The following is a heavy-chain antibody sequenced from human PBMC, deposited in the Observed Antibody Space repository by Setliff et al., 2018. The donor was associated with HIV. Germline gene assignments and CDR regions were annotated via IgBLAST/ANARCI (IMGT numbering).Heavy chain of an antibody. Sequence: GASVKVSCKASGYTFTDYHMHWVQQAPGEGLEWMGRVDPEDGETIYAEKFQDRVTINADTSTDTAYMELSSLRSEDTAMYYCAASMMIEVCPAHWGQGTLVTVSS. V-gene: IGHV1-69-2*01. J-gene: IGHJ4*02. CDR2: VDPEDGET. D-gene: IGHD3-22*01. CDR1: GYTFTDYH. CDR3: AASMMIEVCPAH.